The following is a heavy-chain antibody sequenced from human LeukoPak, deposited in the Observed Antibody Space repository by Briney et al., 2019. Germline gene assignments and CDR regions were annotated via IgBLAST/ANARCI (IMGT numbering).Heavy chain of an antibody. CDR3: AKDQVQLWLLDY. CDR1: GYTFTSYA. Sequence: ASVKVSCKASGYTFTSYAMHWVRQAPGQRLEWMGWINAGNGNTKYSQEFQGRVTITRDTSASTAYMELSSLRAEDTAVYYCAKDQVQLWLLDYWGQGTLVTVSS. V-gene: IGHV1-3*03. D-gene: IGHD5-18*01. J-gene: IGHJ4*02. CDR2: INAGNGNT.